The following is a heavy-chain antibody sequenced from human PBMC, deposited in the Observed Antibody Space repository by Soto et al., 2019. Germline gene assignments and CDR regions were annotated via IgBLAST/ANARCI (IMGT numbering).Heavy chain of an antibody. J-gene: IGHJ6*02. CDR1: GFTFSNAW. D-gene: IGHD1-1*01. CDR3: VITPVPLYDYGMDV. Sequence: GGSLRLSCAASGFTFSNAWMNWVRQAPGKGLEWVGRIKSKTDGWTTDYAAPVKGSFTISRDDSKNTLYLQMNSLKTEDTAVYYCVITPVPLYDYGMDVWGQGTTVTVSS. CDR2: IKSKTDGWTT. V-gene: IGHV3-15*07.